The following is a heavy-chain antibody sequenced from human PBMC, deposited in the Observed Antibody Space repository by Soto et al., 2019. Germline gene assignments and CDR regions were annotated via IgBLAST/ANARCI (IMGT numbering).Heavy chain of an antibody. V-gene: IGHV3-23*01. J-gene: IGHJ4*02. CDR3: EKRRCAGGHFDY. CDR2: VSIGGST. Sequence: DVQLLESGGGLVQPEGSLRLSCAASGFTFSSYAMGWVRQGPGKGLEWVAVVSIGGSTHYADSVRGGFTISRDNSKNTLSLQMNRLTAEDTAAYFCEKRRCAGGHFDYWGQGALVTVS. CDR1: GFTFSSYA. D-gene: IGHD2-8*02.